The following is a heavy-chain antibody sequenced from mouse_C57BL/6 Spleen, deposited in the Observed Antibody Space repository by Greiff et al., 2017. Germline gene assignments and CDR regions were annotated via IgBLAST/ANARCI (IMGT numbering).Heavy chain of an antibody. CDR2: INPSTGGT. J-gene: IGHJ2*01. D-gene: IGHD2-1*01. Sequence: VQLQQSGPELVKPGASVKISCKASGYSFTGYYMNWVKQSPEKSLEWIGNINPSTGGTTYNQKVKAKATLTVDNTSSTAYMQLKSLTSEDSAVYCCAVSDVNYHYFDYWGQGTTLTVSS. CDR3: AVSDVNYHYFDY. CDR1: GYSFTGYY. V-gene: IGHV1-42*01.